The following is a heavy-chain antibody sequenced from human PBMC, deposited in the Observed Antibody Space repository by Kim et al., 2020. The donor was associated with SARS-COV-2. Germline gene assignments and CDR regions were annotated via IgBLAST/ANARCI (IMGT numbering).Heavy chain of an antibody. CDR3: AKDPGHCSSTRCYPAYGMDV. D-gene: IGHD2-2*01. V-gene: IGHV3-30*02. CDR2: IWYDGNNK. J-gene: IGHJ6*02. Sequence: GGSLRLSCAASGFTFSSYVMHWVRQAPGKGLEWVAFIWYDGNNKYYGDSVKGRFTISRDNFKNKLYLQMNSLRAEDTAVYYCAKDPGHCSSTRCYPAYGMDVWGQGTTVTVSS. CDR1: GFTFSSYV.